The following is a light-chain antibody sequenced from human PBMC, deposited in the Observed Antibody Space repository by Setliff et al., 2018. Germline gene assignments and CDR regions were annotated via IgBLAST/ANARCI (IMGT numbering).Light chain of an antibody. Sequence: ELTQPPSVSVAPGQTASINCGGDNIGDKRVHWYQQRPGQGPVLVLYDNYDRPSGIPERFSGASSENTATLTIGRVEAGDEADYHCQVWDINSSHVVFGGGTKGTV. CDR3: QVWDINSSHVV. CDR1: NIGDKR. J-gene: IGLJ3*02. V-gene: IGLV3-21*02. CDR2: DNY.